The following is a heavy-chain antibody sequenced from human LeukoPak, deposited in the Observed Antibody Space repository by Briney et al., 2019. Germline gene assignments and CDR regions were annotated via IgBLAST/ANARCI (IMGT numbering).Heavy chain of an antibody. CDR2: INPNSGGT. CDR3: ARELLEITMVRGVIDY. D-gene: IGHD3-10*01. Sequence: ASVKVSCKASGYTFTSYYMHWVRQAPGQGLEWMGWINPNSGGTNYAQKFQGRVTMTRDTSISTAYMELSRLRSDDTAVYYCARELLEITMVRGVIDYWGQGTLVTVSS. V-gene: IGHV1-2*02. J-gene: IGHJ4*02. CDR1: GYTFTSYY.